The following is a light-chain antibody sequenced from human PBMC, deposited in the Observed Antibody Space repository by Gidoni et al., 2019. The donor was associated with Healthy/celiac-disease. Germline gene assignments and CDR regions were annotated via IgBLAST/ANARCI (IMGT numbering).Light chain of an antibody. CDR1: QDISNY. Sequence: DIQMTQSPSSLSASVGDRVTITCQASQDISNYLNWYQQKPGTAPKHLIYDASNLETGVPSRFSGGGSGTDVTLAISSLQPEEIVTYYCKQYDNLPITFGQGTRLEIK. J-gene: IGKJ5*01. CDR3: KQYDNLPIT. V-gene: IGKV1-33*01. CDR2: DAS.